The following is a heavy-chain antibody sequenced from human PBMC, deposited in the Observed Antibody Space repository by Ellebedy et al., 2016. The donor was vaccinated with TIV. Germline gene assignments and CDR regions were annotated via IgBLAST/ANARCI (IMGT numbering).Heavy chain of an antibody. Sequence: AASVKVSCKTSGYTFTSCYIHWVRQAPGRGLEWMGLMNPSGGSTAYAQKLQGRVTMTRDTSTSTVYLRLSSLRPEDTAIYYCARVPLGGGMDVWGQGTTVTVS. CDR1: GYTFTSCY. D-gene: IGHD3-16*01. V-gene: IGHV1-46*04. CDR2: MNPSGGST. J-gene: IGHJ6*02. CDR3: ARVPLGGGMDV.